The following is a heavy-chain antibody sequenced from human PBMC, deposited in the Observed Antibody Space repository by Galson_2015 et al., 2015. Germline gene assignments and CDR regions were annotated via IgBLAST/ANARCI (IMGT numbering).Heavy chain of an antibody. V-gene: IGHV4-61*02. Sequence: TLSLTCTVSGVSISGGIHFWSWIRQPAGKGLEWIGRVYTSGFTNYNPSLKSQVAIAVDTSANLFSLTLKSVTAADTAVYYCARVGLTASGTGWFDPWGPGIPVTVSS. CDR3: ARVGLTASGTGWFDP. D-gene: IGHD5-12*01. CDR2: VYTSGFT. J-gene: IGHJ5*02. CDR1: GVSISGGIHF.